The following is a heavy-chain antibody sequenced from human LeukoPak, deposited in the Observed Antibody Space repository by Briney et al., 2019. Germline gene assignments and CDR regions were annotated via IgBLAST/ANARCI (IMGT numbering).Heavy chain of an antibody. CDR3: ARVPIIRGVIED. Sequence: PSETLSLTCAVYGGSFSGYYWSWIRQHPEKGLEWIGYISGSGSTYYSPSLRSRVTVSADTSKNQFSLKLTSVTAADTAVFYCARVPIIRGVIEDWGQGTLVSVSS. CDR1: GGSFSGYY. J-gene: IGHJ4*02. D-gene: IGHD3-10*01. CDR2: ISGSGST. V-gene: IGHV4-31*11.